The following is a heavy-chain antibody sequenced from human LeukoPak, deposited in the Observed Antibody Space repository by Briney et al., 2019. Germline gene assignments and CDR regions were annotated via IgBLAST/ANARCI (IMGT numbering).Heavy chain of an antibody. CDR2: IYPNDSDT. D-gene: IGHD5-24*01. Sequence: GESLKISCKASGYTFTNFWIGWVRQMPGKGLEWMGIIYPNDSDTRYSPSFQGQVTISADKSISTAYLQWSSLKASDSVIYYCVRAAERTLDYWGQGTLVTVSS. CDR3: VRAAERTLDY. V-gene: IGHV5-51*01. J-gene: IGHJ4*02. CDR1: GYTFTNFW.